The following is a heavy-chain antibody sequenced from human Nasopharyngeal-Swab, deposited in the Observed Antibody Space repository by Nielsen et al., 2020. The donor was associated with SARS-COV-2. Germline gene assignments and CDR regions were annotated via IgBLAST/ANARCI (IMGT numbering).Heavy chain of an antibody. D-gene: IGHD2-2*01. V-gene: IGHV4-34*01. CDR2: INHSGST. J-gene: IGHJ6*03. CDR3: ARGLSGIVPAPILGLGPYYYYYYTDV. Sequence: RQAPGKGLEWIAEINHSGSTNYNPSLKSRVTLSVDTSMNQFSLELSSVTAADTAVYYCARGLSGIVPAPILGLGPYYYYYYTDVWGKGTTVTVSS.